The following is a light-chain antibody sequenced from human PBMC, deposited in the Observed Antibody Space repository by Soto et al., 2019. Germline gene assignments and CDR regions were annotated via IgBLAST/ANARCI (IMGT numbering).Light chain of an antibody. CDR1: SSNIGSNY. Sequence: QSVLTQPPSASGTPGQRVPISCSGSSSNIGSNYVYWYQQLPGTAPKLLIYYNSQRPSGVPDRFSGSKSDTSASLAISGLRSEDEADYYCSAWDDSLRAVMFGGGTKLTVL. J-gene: IGLJ3*02. CDR2: YNS. V-gene: IGLV1-47*01. CDR3: SAWDDSLRAVM.